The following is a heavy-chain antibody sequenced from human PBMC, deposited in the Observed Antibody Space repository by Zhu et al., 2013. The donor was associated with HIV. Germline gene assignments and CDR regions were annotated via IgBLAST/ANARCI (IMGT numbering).Heavy chain of an antibody. CDR3: ARSSGYYYDSSGYYFDY. V-gene: IGHV4-39*07. Sequence: VQLQESGPGLVKPSETLSLTCTVSGGSISSSSYYWGWIRQPPGKGLEWIGSIYYSGSTYYNPSLKSRVTISVDTSKNQFSPKLSSVTAADTAVYYCARSSGYYYDSSGYYFDYWGQGTLVTVSS. CDR1: GGSISSSSYY. CDR2: IYYSGST. D-gene: IGHD3-22*01. J-gene: IGHJ4*02.